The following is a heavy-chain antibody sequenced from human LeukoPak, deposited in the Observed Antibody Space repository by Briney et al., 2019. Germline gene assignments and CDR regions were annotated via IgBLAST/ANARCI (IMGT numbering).Heavy chain of an antibody. CDR2: IYYSGST. V-gene: IGHV4-39*07. CDR3: ARDYNDSSGYYSGGYYFDY. Sequence: SETLSLTCTVSGGPISSSSYYWGWIRQPPGKGLEWIGSIYYSGSTYYNPSLKSRVTISVDTSKNQFSLKLSSVTAADTAVYYCARDYNDSSGYYSGGYYFDYWGQGTLVTVSS. CDR1: GGPISSSSYY. J-gene: IGHJ4*02. D-gene: IGHD3-22*01.